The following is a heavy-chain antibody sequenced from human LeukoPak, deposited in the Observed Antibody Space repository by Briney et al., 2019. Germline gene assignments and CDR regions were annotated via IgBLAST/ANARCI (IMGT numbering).Heavy chain of an antibody. D-gene: IGHD6-13*01. CDR3: AKSVVGRWYGRPDY. CDR1: GFTFSSYS. Sequence: GGSLRLSRAASGFTFSSYSMNWVRQAPGKGLEWVSYISSSSSTIYYADSVKGRFTISRDNSKNTLYLQMNSLRAEDTAVYYCAKSVVGRWYGRPDYWGQGTLVTVSS. J-gene: IGHJ4*02. V-gene: IGHV3-48*01. CDR2: ISSSSSTI.